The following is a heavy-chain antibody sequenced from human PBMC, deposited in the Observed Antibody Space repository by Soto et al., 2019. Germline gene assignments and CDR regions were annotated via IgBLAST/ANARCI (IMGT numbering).Heavy chain of an antibody. CDR3: AKDLSRDYYDSSGYYSAPGPTLDY. CDR1: GFTFSSYA. J-gene: IGHJ4*02. Sequence: GGSLRLSCAASGFTFSSYAMSWVRQAPGKGLEWVSAISGSGGSTYYADSVKGRFTISRDNSKNTLYLQMNSLRAEDTAVYYCAKDLSRDYYDSSGYYSAPGPTLDYWGQGTLVTVS. D-gene: IGHD3-22*01. V-gene: IGHV3-23*01. CDR2: ISGSGGST.